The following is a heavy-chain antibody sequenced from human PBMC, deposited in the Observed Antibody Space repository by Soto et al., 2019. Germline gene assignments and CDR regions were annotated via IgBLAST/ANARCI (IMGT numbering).Heavy chain of an antibody. CDR2: MNPNSGNT. Sequence: GASVKVSCTASGYTFTRYDINWVRQATGQGLEWMGWMNPNSGNTGYAQKFQGRVTMTRNTSISTAYMELSSLRSEDTAVYYCARGGDIVVVPAASYYYMDVWGKGTTVTVSS. J-gene: IGHJ6*03. V-gene: IGHV1-8*01. D-gene: IGHD2-2*01. CDR1: GYTFTRYD. CDR3: ARGGDIVVVPAASYYYMDV.